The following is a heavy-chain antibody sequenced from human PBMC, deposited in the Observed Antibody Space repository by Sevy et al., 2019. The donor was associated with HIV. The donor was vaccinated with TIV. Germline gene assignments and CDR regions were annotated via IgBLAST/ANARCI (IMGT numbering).Heavy chain of an antibody. D-gene: IGHD3-9*01. CDR1: GLTFSSYS. V-gene: IGHV3-21*01. J-gene: IGHJ4*02. CDR2: ISSSSSYI. Sequence: GGSLRLSCTASGLTFSSYSMNWVRQAPGKGLEWVSSISSSSSYIYYRDSVKGRFTISRDNAKNSVYLQMNSLRAEDTALYYCARVPDDILTGYPPTYYFDYWGQGTLVTVSS. CDR3: ARVPDDILTGYPPTYYFDY.